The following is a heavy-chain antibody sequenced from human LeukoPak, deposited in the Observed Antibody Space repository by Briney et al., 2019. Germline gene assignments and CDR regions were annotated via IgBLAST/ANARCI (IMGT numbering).Heavy chain of an antibody. CDR2: ISAYNGNT. CDR3: ARERSDDFWSGYYWDSYYYGMDV. J-gene: IGHJ6*02. V-gene: IGHV1-18*01. D-gene: IGHD3-3*01. Sequence: ASVKVSCKASGYTFTSYGISWVRQAPGQGLEWMGWISAYNGNTNYAQKLQGRVTMTTDTSTSTAYMELRSLRSDVTAVYYCARERSDDFWSGYYWDSYYYGMDVWGQGTTVTVSS. CDR1: GYTFTSYG.